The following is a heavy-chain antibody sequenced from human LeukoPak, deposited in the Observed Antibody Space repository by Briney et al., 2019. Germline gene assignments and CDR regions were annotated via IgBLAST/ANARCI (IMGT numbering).Heavy chain of an antibody. V-gene: IGHV4-34*01. J-gene: IGHJ4*02. D-gene: IGHD2/OR15-2a*01. CDR1: GGSSSGYY. Sequence: TSETLSLTCAVYGGSSSGYYWSWIRQPPGKGLEWIGEINHSGSTNYNPSLKSRVTISVDTSKNQFSLKLSSVTAADTAVYYCARGYPNNSNFDYWGQGTLVTVSS. CDR2: INHSGST. CDR3: ARGYPNNSNFDY.